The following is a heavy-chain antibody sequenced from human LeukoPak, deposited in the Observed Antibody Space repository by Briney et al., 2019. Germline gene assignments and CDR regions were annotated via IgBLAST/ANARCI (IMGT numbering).Heavy chain of an antibody. V-gene: IGHV1-69*13. CDR3: ARDEMATIPESVYGMDV. Sequence: ASVKVSCKASGGTFSSYAISWVRQAPGQGLEWMGGIIPIFGTANYAQKFQGRVTITADESTSTAYMELSSLRSEDTAVYYCARDEMATIPESVYGMDVWGQGTTVIVSS. CDR1: GGTFSSYA. J-gene: IGHJ6*02. D-gene: IGHD5-24*01. CDR2: IIPIFGTA.